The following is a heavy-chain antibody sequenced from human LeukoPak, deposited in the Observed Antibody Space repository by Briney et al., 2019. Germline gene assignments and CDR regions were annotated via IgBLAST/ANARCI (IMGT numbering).Heavy chain of an antibody. J-gene: IGHJ4*02. D-gene: IGHD5-24*01. V-gene: IGHV1-2*02. CDR3: ARRRDGYIFHY. Sequence: GASVKVSCKASGYTFTCYYMHWVRQAPGQGLEWMGWINPNSGGTNYAQKFQGRVTMTRDTSISTAYMELSRPRSDDTAVYYCARRRDGYIFHYWGQGTLVTVSS. CDR2: INPNSGGT. CDR1: GYTFTCYY.